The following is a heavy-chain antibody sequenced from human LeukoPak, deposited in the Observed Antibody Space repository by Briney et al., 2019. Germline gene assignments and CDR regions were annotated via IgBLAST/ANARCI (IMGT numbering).Heavy chain of an antibody. CDR3: AKGNWRYFDY. J-gene: IGHJ4*02. CDR2: ISGSGGST. D-gene: IGHD1-1*01. V-gene: IGHV3-23*01. CDR1: GGSISSSRYS. Sequence: ETLSLTCTVSGGSISSSRYSWAWIRQPPGKGLEWVSAISGSGGSTYYADSVKGRFTISRDNSKNTLYLQMNSLGADDTAVYYCAKGNWRYFDYWGQGTLVTVSS.